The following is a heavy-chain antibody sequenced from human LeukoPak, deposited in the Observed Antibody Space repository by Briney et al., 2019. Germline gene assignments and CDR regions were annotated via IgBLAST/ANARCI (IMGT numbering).Heavy chain of an antibody. J-gene: IGHJ4*02. CDR2: IIPIFGTA. Sequence: SVKVSCKASGGTFISYAISWVRQAPGQGLEWMGGIIPIFGTANYAQKFQGRVTITADESTSTAYMELSSLRSEDTAVYYCARVQWFGELFYYFDYWGQGTLVTVSS. D-gene: IGHD3-10*01. V-gene: IGHV1-69*13. CDR1: GGTFISYA. CDR3: ARVQWFGELFYYFDY.